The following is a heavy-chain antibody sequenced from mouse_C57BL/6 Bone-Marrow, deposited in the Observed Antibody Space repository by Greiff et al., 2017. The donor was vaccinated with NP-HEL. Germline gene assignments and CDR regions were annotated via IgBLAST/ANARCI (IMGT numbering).Heavy chain of an antibody. V-gene: IGHV7-1*01. CDR2: SRNKANDYTT. CDR3: ARDAPRGSYAMDY. Sequence: EVKLVESGGGLVQSGRSLRLSCATSGFTFSDFYMEWVRQAPGKGLEWIAASRNKANDYTTEYSASVKDRFIVSRDTSQSILYLQMNALRAEDTAIYYCARDAPRGSYAMDYWGQGTSVTVSS. CDR1: GFTFSDFY. J-gene: IGHJ4*01.